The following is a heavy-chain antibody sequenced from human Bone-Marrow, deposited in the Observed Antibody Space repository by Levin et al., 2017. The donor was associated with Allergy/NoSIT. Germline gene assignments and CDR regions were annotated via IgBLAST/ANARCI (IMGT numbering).Heavy chain of an antibody. J-gene: IGHJ2*01. Sequence: GGSLRLSCAASGFTFDDYAMHWVRQAPGKGLEWVSGISWNSGSIGYADSVKGRFTISRDNAKNSLYLQMNSLRAEDTALYYCAKDYYYDSSGYYYPRYFDLWGRGTLVTVSS. CDR3: AKDYYYDSSGYYYPRYFDL. D-gene: IGHD3-22*01. V-gene: IGHV3-9*01. CDR1: GFTFDDYA. CDR2: ISWNSGSI.